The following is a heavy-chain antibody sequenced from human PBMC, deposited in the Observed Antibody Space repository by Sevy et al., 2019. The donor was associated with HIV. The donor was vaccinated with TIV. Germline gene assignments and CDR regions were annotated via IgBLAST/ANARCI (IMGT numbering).Heavy chain of an antibody. D-gene: IGHD3-3*01. CDR1: GFSFSNSA. Sequence: GGSLRLSCSGSGFSFSNSAMNWVRQTPGKGLKYVSAISSDGVSTYYTDSVRGRFTISRDNSKNTLYPQMSSLRVEDTAVYYCVKDPDYNFWRGDYGMDVWGQGTTVTVSS. CDR3: VKDPDYNFWRGDYGMDV. CDR2: ISSDGVST. J-gene: IGHJ6*02. V-gene: IGHV3-64D*06.